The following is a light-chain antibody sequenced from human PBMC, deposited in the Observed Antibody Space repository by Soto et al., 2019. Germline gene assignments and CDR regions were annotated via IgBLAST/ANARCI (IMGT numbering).Light chain of an antibody. Sequence: NFMLTQPHSVSESPGKTVTISCTGSSGSIATNYVQWYQQRPGSAPTTVIYEYTQRPSGVPERFSGSIDSSSNSASLTISGLKTEDEADYYCQSYDGSNPDVVFGGGTKLTVL. J-gene: IGLJ2*01. CDR2: EYT. CDR3: QSYDGSNPDVV. CDR1: SGSIATNY. V-gene: IGLV6-57*02.